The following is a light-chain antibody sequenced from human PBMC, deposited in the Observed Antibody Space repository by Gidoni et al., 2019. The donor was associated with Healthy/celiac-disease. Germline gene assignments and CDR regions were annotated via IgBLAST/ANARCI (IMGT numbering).Light chain of an antibody. CDR3: QQSYSTPRT. CDR1: QSISSY. Sequence: GDRVTITCRASQSISSYLNWYQQKPGKAPKLLIYAASSLQSGVPSRFSGSGSGTDFTLTISSLQPEDSATYYCQQSYSTPRTFXQXTKVEIK. CDR2: AAS. J-gene: IGKJ1*01. V-gene: IGKV1-39*01.